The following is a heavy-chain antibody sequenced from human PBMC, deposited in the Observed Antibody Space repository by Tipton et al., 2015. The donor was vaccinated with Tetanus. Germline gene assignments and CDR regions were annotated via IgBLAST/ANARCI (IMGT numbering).Heavy chain of an antibody. D-gene: IGHD2-2*01. Sequence: TLSLTCTVSGGSVRSGDYQWNWIRQPPGKGLEWLAYISYSGSTNSNYALKSRITISRDTSKNQISLKLTSVTAADTAIYYCTREVPAAGHFDSWGQGTLVTVSS. CDR1: GGSVRSGDYQ. J-gene: IGHJ4*02. CDR2: ISYSGST. V-gene: IGHV4-61*08. CDR3: TREVPAAGHFDS.